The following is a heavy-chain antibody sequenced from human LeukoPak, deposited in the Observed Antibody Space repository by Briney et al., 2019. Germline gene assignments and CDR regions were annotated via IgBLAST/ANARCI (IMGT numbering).Heavy chain of an antibody. CDR1: GFTFSSYG. V-gene: IGHV3-33*01. CDR3: ARDHDYGDYGFFDY. D-gene: IGHD4-17*01. CDR2: IWYDGSNK. Sequence: GRSLRLSCAASGFTFSSYGMHWVRQAPGKGLEWVAVIWYDGSNKYYTDSVKGRFTISRDNSKNTLYLQMNSLRAEDTAVYYCARDHDYGDYGFFDYWGQGTLVAVSS. J-gene: IGHJ4*02.